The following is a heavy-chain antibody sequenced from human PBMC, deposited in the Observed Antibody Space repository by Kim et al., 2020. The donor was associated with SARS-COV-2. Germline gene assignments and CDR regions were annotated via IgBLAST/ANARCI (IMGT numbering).Heavy chain of an antibody. J-gene: IGHJ4*02. V-gene: IGHV3-30-3*01. Sequence: GGSLRLSCAASGFTFSSYAMHWVRQAPGKGLEWVAVISYDGSNKYYADSVKGRFTISRDNSKNTLYLQMNSLRAEDTAVYYCARDGRSHRIQLWSIPDYWGQGTLVTVSS. CDR3: ARDGRSHRIQLWSIPDY. CDR2: ISYDGSNK. CDR1: GFTFSSYA. D-gene: IGHD5-18*01.